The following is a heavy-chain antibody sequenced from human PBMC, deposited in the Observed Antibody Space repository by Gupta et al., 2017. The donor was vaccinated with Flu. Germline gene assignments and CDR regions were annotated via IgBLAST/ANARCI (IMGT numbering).Heavy chain of an antibody. CDR1: SYA. CDR3: AKDPRGYCSSTSCEP. J-gene: IGHJ5*02. V-gene: IGHV3-23*01. CDR2: ISGSGGST. D-gene: IGHD2-2*01. Sequence: SYAMSWVRQAPGKGLEWGSAISGSGGSTYYADSVKGRFTISRDNSKNTLYLQMNSLRAEETAVYYCAKDPRGYCSSTSCEPWGQGTLVTVSS.